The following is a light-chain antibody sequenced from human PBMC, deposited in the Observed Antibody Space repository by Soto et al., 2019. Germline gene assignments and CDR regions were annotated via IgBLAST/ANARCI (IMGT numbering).Light chain of an antibody. CDR3: QQYNDWPRT. CDR2: HAS. J-gene: IGKJ1*01. Sequence: EIMMTQSPDTLSVSPGERVALSCRASQGVSRDLAWYQQKPGQVPRLLVYHASTMGTGVPARFSGSGSGTEFTLTISSLQSEDFAVYYCQQYNDWPRTFGQGTKVEI. CDR1: QGVSRD. V-gene: IGKV3-15*01.